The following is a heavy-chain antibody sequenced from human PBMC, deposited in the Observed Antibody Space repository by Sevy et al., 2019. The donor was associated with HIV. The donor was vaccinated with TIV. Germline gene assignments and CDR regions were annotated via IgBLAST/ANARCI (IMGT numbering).Heavy chain of an antibody. D-gene: IGHD4-17*01. CDR1: GGTFSSYA. V-gene: IGHV1-69*13. J-gene: IGHJ6*02. Sequence: ASVKVSCKASGGTFSSYAISWVRQAPGQGLEWMGGIIPIFGTANYAQKFQGRVTITADESTSTAYMELSSLRSEDTAVHYCARPLDYGGASQTSYGMDVWGQGTTVTVSS. CDR2: IIPIFGTA. CDR3: ARPLDYGGASQTSYGMDV.